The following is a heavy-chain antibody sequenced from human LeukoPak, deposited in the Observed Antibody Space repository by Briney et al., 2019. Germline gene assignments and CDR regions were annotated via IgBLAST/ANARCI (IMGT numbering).Heavy chain of an antibody. V-gene: IGHV4-38-2*02. J-gene: IGHJ4*02. CDR1: GYSISSGYY. D-gene: IGHD1-1*01. CDR3: ARATAGTTLFEGIDY. CDR2: IYHSGST. Sequence: SETLSLTFTVSGYSISSGYYWGWIRQPPGKGLEWIGSIYHSGSTYYNPSLKSRVTISVDTSKNQFSLKVSSVTAADTAVYYCARATAGTTLFEGIDYWGQGTLVTASS.